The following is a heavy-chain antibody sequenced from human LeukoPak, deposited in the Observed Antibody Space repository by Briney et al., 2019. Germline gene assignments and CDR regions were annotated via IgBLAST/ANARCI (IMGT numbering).Heavy chain of an antibody. V-gene: IGHV3-23*01. Sequence: SCKASGYTFSSYAMSWVRQAPGKGLEWVSAISGSGGSTYYADSVKGRFTISRDNSKNTLYLQMNSLRAEDTAVYYCAKDKRAVAGMIDYWGQGTLVTVSS. CDR2: ISGSGGST. D-gene: IGHD6-19*01. J-gene: IGHJ4*02. CDR3: AKDKRAVAGMIDY. CDR1: GYTFSSYA.